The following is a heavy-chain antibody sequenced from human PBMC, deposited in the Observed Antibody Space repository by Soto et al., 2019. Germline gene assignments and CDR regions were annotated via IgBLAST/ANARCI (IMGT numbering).Heavy chain of an antibody. CDR3: ARRLYCSGGSCYPDYYYYYGMDV. CDR1: GYSFISYW. V-gene: IGHV5-51*01. J-gene: IGHJ6*02. D-gene: IGHD2-15*01. CDR2: IYPGDSDT. Sequence: GESLKISCKGSGYSFISYWIGWVRQMPGKGLEWMGIIYPGDSDTRYSPSFQGQVTISADKSISTAYLQWSNLRASDTAVYYCARRLYCSGGSCYPDYYYYYGMDVWGQGTTVTVSS.